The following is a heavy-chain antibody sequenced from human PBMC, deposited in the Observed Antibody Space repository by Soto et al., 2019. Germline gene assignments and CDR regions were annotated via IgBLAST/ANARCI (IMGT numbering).Heavy chain of an antibody. CDR3: ASSTIFGVVDAFDI. J-gene: IGHJ3*02. D-gene: IGHD3-3*01. CDR2: ISAYNGNT. Sequence: ASVKVSCKASGYTFTSYGISWVRQAPGQGLEWMGWISAYNGNTNYAQKLQGRVTMTTDTSTSTAYMELRSLRSDDTAVYYCASSTIFGVVDAFDIWGQGTTVTVSS. CDR1: GYTFTSYG. V-gene: IGHV1-18*01.